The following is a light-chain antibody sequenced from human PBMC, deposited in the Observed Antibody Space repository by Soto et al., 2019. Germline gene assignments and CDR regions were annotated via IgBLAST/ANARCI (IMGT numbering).Light chain of an antibody. V-gene: IGLV2-23*02. CDR2: EVN. CDR3: CSFAGYNPFPSV. J-gene: IGLJ1*01. CDR1: ISDVGSHNL. Sequence: QTPLTHAGSVCGSPGQSITISCRPTISDVGSHNLVSWYQQHPDKAPKLIIYEVNERPSGVSSRFSGSKSGNTASLTVSGLQPDEEADYHCCSFAGYNPFPSVFGTGTKVTVL.